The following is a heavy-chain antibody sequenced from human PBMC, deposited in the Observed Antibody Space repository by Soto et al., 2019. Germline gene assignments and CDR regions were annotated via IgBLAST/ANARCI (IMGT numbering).Heavy chain of an antibody. V-gene: IGHV4-34*01. D-gene: IGHD6-13*01. J-gene: IGHJ5*02. CDR1: GGSFSGYY. Sequence: SETLSLTCAVYGGSFSGYYWSWIRQPPGKGLEWIGEINHSGSTNYNPSLKSRVTISVDTSKNQFSLKLSSVTAADTAVYYCARATGAAKQGFDPWGQGTLVTVSS. CDR2: INHSGST. CDR3: ARATGAAKQGFDP.